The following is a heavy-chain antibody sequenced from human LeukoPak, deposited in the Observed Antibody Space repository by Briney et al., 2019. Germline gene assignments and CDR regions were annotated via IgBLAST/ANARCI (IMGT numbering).Heavy chain of an antibody. CDR3: ARVQGSSGPGIFEY. CDR1: GFTFSNYW. CDR2: IKQDGSEK. V-gene: IGHV3-7*01. Sequence: GGSLRLSCAASGFTFSNYWMSWVRQAPGKGLEWVANIKQDGSEKFYVDSVKGRFTISRDNAKKSLYLQMNSLRVEDTAVHYCARVQGSSGPGIFEYWGQGTLVTVSS. D-gene: IGHD6-19*01. J-gene: IGHJ4*02.